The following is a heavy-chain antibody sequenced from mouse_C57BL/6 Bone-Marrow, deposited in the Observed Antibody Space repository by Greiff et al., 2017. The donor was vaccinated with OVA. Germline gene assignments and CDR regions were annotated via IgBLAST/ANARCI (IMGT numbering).Heavy chain of an antibody. Sequence: DVQLVESGGGLVQPTGSLKLSCAASGFSFNTYAMNWVRQAPGKGLEWVARIRSKSNNYATYYADSVKDRFTISRDDSESMLYLQMNNLKTEDTAMYYCVRHRWSYYYAMDYWGQGTSVTVSS. J-gene: IGHJ4*01. CDR2: IRSKSNNYAT. D-gene: IGHD2-3*01. CDR1: GFSFNTYA. CDR3: VRHRWSYYYAMDY. V-gene: IGHV10-1*01.